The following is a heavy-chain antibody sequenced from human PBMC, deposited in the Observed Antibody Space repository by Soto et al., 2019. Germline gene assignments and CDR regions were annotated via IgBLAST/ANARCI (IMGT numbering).Heavy chain of an antibody. V-gene: IGHV1-3*01. CDR1: GYTFTSYA. CDR3: ARDPTWSWVRGLDINYYYYYGMDV. Sequence: GASVKVSCKASGYTFTSYAMHWVRQAPGQRLEWMGWINAGNGNTKYSQKFQGRVTITRDTSASTAYMELSSLRSEDTAVYYCARDPTWSWVRGLDINYYYYYGMDVWGQGTTVTVSS. D-gene: IGHD3-10*01. CDR2: INAGNGNT. J-gene: IGHJ6*02.